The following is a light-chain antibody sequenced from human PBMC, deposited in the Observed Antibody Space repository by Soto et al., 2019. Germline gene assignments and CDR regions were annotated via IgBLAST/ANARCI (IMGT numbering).Light chain of an antibody. Sequence: QSVLTQPASVSGSPGQSITISCTGTSSDTAGYNYVSWYQQYPGKAPKLMIYEVSNRPSGVSNRFSGSQSGNTASLTISGLQAEDEANYYCSSYTTSKTPLYVFVTGNKSP. V-gene: IGLV2-14*01. CDR3: SSYTTSKTPLYV. CDR2: EVS. J-gene: IGLJ1*01. CDR1: SSDTAGYNY.